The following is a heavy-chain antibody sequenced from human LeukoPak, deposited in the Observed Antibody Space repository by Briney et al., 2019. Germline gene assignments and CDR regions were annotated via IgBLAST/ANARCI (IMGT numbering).Heavy chain of an antibody. CDR3: ARVGATTWRLGYFDY. CDR2: ISSSSSTI. V-gene: IGHV3-48*01. D-gene: IGHD1-26*01. Sequence: GSLRLSCAASGFTFSSYSMNWVRQAPGKGLEWVSYISSSSSTIYYADSVKGRFTISRDNAKNSLYLQMNSLRAEDTAVYYCARVGATTWRLGYFDYWGRGTLVTVSS. CDR1: GFTFSSYS. J-gene: IGHJ4*02.